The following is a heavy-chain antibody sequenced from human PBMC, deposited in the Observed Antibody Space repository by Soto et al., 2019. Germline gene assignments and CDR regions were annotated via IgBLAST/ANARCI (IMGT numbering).Heavy chain of an antibody. CDR3: ARDQKWLRFLEWSRQGGGMDV. D-gene: IGHD3-3*01. CDR2: IKQDGSEK. CDR1: GFTFSSYW. J-gene: IGHJ6*02. V-gene: IGHV3-7*03. Sequence: LSCAASGFTFSSYWMSWVRQAPGKGLEWVANIKQDGSEKYYVDSVKGRFTISRDNAKNSLYLQMNSLRAEDTAVYYCARDQKWLRFLEWSRQGGGMDVWGQGTTVTVSS.